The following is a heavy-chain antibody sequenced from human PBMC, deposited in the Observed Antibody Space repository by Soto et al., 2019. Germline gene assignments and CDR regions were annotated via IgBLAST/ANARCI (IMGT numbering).Heavy chain of an antibody. D-gene: IGHD3-9*01. CDR3: ARALGGTYYDILTGYFIPQGFDP. CDR2: IYHSGST. CDR1: NGSISSSNW. V-gene: IGHV4-4*02. J-gene: IGHJ5*02. Sequence: SETLSLTCAVSNGSISSSNWWSWVRQPPGKGLEWIGQIYHSGSTNYNPSLKSRVTISVDKSKNQFSLKLSSVTAADTAVYYCARALGGTYYDILTGYFIPQGFDPWGQGTLVTVSS.